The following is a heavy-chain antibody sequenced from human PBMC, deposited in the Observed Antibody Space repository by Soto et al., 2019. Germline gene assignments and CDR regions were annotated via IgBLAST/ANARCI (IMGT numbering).Heavy chain of an antibody. J-gene: IGHJ4*02. D-gene: IGHD3-10*02. CDR3: AKAVDISVRGVPPSDF. V-gene: IGHV3-30*18. CDR2: ISYDGNNK. CDR1: GFIFNRFG. Sequence: QVQLVESEGGVVQPGRSLILSCAASGFIFNRFGMHWVRQAPGKGLEWVAVISYDGNNKFYADSVKGRFTISRDNSHNTLYLQMNGLRPEDTAMYYCAKAVDISVRGVPPSDFWGQGTLVTVSS.